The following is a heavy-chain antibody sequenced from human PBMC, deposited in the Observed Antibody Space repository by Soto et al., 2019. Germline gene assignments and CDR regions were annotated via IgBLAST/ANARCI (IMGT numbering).Heavy chain of an antibody. CDR2: IVVGSGNT. CDR1: GFTFTSSA. V-gene: IGHV1-58*01. CDR3: AANKGGSYYDYYYGMDV. D-gene: IGHD1-26*01. J-gene: IGHJ6*02. Sequence: SVKVSCKASGFTFTSSAVQWVRQARGQRLEWIGWIVVGSGNTNYAQKFQERVTITRDMSTSTAYMELSSLRSEDTAVYYCAANKGGSYYDYYYGMDVWGQGTKVTVSS.